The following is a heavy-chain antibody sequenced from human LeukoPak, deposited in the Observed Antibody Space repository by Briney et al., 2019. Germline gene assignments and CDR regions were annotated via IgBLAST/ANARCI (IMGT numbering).Heavy chain of an antibody. Sequence: SETLSLTCTVSGVSISSSSYSWGWIRQPPGKGLEWIGSIYYRGRTYYNPSLKSRVTISVDTSKNQFSLKLSSVTAADTAVYSCSRLTVAGTHFDYWGQGTLVTVSS. J-gene: IGHJ4*02. CDR1: GVSISSSSYS. CDR2: IYYRGRT. D-gene: IGHD6-19*01. V-gene: IGHV4-39*01. CDR3: SRLTVAGTHFDY.